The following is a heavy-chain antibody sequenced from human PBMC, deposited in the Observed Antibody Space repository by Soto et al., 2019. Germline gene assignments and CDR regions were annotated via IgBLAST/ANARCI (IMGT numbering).Heavy chain of an antibody. CDR3: ARWEYCSSTSCSS. CDR2: IIPIFGTA. D-gene: IGHD2-2*01. J-gene: IGHJ4*02. Sequence: GPPVKVSCKASGGTFSSYAISWVRQAPGQGLEWMGGIIPIFGTANYAQKFQGRVTITADESTSTAYMELSSLRSEDTAVYYCARWEYCSSTSCSSWGQGTLVTVSS. V-gene: IGHV1-69*13. CDR1: GGTFSSYA.